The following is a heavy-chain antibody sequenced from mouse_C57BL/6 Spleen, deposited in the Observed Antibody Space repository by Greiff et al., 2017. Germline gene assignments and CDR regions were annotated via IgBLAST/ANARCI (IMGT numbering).Heavy chain of an antibody. Sequence: QVQLQQPGAELVKPGASVKMSCKASGYTFTSYWITWVKQRPGQGLEWIGDIYPGSGSTNYNEKFKSKATLTVDTSSSTAYMQLSSLTSEDSAVYYCARGLLRGSDFDYWGQGTTLTVSS. V-gene: IGHV1-55*01. J-gene: IGHJ2*01. CDR3: ARGLLRGSDFDY. D-gene: IGHD2-3*01. CDR1: GYTFTSYW. CDR2: IYPGSGST.